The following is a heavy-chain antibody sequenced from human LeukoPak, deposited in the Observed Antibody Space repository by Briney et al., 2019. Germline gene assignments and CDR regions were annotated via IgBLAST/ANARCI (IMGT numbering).Heavy chain of an antibody. CDR3: ARGARQLLLLYYFDY. V-gene: IGHV1-69*01. CDR2: IIPIFGTA. CDR1: GGTFSSYA. J-gene: IGHJ4*02. D-gene: IGHD2-2*01. Sequence: SVKVSCKASGGTFSSYAISWVRQAPGQGLEWMGGIIPIFGTANYAQKFQGRVTITADESTSTAYMELSSLRSEDTAVYYCARGARQLLLLYYFDYWGQGTLVTVSS.